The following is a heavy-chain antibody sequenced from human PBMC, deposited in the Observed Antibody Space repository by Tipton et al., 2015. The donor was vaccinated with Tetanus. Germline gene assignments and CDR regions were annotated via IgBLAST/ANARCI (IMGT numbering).Heavy chain of an antibody. V-gene: IGHV4-31*03. CDR2: IYYSGST. CDR1: GGSISSGGYY. J-gene: IGHJ6*02. Sequence: TLSLTCTVSGGSISSGGYYWSWIRQHPGKGLEWIGYIYYSGSTYYNPSLKSRVTISVDTSKNQFSLKLSSVTAADTAVYYCARFLIDHYGMDVWGQGTTVTVSS. D-gene: IGHD2/OR15-2a*01. CDR3: ARFLIDHYGMDV.